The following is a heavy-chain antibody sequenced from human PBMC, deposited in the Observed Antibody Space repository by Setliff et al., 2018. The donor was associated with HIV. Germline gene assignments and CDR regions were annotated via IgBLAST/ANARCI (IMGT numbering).Heavy chain of an antibody. V-gene: IGHV1-18*01. CDR3: ATPGVGAGAFDI. Sequence: SVKVSCKASGYTFTSYGISWVRQAPVQGLEWMGWISAYNGNTNYAQKLQDRLTLTTDASTGTGFMELRGLRSDDTAVYYCATPGVGAGAFDIWGRGTMVTVSS. D-gene: IGHD3-10*01. J-gene: IGHJ3*02. CDR1: GYTFTSYG. CDR2: ISAYNGNT.